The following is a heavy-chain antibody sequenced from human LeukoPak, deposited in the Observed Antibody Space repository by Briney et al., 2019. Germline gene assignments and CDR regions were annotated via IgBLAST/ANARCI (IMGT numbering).Heavy chain of an antibody. CDR3: ARDRNQQLASFDY. V-gene: IGHV3-21*01. CDR2: ISSSSSYI. J-gene: IGHJ4*02. Sequence: GGSLRLSCAASGFTFSSYSMNWVRQAPGKGLEWVSSISSSSSYIYYADSVKGRFTISRDNAKNSLYLQMNSLRAEDTAVYYCARDRNQQLASFDYWGQGTLVTVSS. D-gene: IGHD6-13*01. CDR1: GFTFSSYS.